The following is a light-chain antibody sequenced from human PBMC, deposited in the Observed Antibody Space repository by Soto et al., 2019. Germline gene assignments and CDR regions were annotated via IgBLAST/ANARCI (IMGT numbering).Light chain of an antibody. CDR2: RYN. V-gene: IGLV1-44*01. J-gene: IGLJ1*01. CDR3: AECDDSLNGVCV. Sequence: QLVLTQPPSASGTPGQRVTISCSGSSSNIGTYTVNWYQQVPGTAPKLLLYRYNQRPSGVPDRFSGSKSGTSASLAISGLQSGDEADYYFAECDDSLNGVCVFGSWTKLTVI. CDR1: SSNIGTYT.